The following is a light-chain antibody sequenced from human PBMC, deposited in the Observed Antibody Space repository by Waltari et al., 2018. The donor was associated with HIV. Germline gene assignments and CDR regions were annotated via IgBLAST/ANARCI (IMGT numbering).Light chain of an antibody. V-gene: IGKV3-15*01. J-gene: IGKJ1*01. CDR1: QSVSSN. CDR3: QQYSNWPRT. Sequence: DIVTTQSPAALSVSPGERHTLSCRASQSVSSNLAWYQHKPGQAPRLFIYGASTRATGIPARFSGSGSGTDFTLTISSLQSEDFAVYYCQQYSNWPRTFGQGTKVEIK. CDR2: GAS.